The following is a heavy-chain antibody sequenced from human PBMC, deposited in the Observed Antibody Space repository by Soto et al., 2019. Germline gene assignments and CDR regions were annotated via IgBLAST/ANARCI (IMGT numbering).Heavy chain of an antibody. CDR2: ISPNNGNT. CDR3: ARGGLYGDYERFDY. J-gene: IGHJ4*02. D-gene: IGHD4-17*01. V-gene: IGHV1-18*01. CDR1: GYTFTSYG. Sequence: ASVKVSCKASGYTFTSYGISWVRQAPGQGLEWMGRISPNNGNTSYAQKFQGRVTMTRDTSTSTVYMELSSLRSEDTAVYYCARGGLYGDYERFDYWGQGTLVTVSS.